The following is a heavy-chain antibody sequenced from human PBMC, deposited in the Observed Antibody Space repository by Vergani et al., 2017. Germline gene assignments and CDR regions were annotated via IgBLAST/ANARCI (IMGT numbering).Heavy chain of an antibody. Sequence: QVQLQQWGAGLLKPSETLSLTCAVYGGSFSGYYWSWIRQPPGKGLEWIGEINHSGSTNYNPSLKSRVTISVDTSKNQFSLKLSSVTAADTAVYYCARGRRYSYDLWGQGTLGTGSS. J-gene: IGHJ4*02. CDR2: INHSGST. V-gene: IGHV4-34*01. D-gene: IGHD5-18*01. CDR3: ARGRRYSYDL. CDR1: GGSFSGYY.